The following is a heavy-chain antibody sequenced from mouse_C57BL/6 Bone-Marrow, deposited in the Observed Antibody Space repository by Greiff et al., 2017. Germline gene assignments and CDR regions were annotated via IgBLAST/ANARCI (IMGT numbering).Heavy chain of an antibody. CDR1: GFNIKADY. CDR3: RTLSYYYAMDY. V-gene: IGHV14-4*01. J-gene: IGHJ4*01. Sequence: VQLKQSGAELVRPGASVKLSCTASGFNIKADYMHWVKQRPEQGLEWIGCIDPENGDTEYASKFQGKATITADTSSNTAYLQLSSLTSEDTAGYCWRTLSYYYAMDYWGQGTSVTVSS. CDR2: IDPENGDT.